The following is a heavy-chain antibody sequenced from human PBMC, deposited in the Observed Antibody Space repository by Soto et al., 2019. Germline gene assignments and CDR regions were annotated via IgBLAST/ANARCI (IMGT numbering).Heavy chain of an antibody. V-gene: IGHV6-1*01. J-gene: IGHJ4*02. CDR3: AREGGSGYDPGQFDY. CDR1: GDSVSSDSAA. CDR2: TYYRSKWYN. D-gene: IGHD5-12*01. Sequence: SQTLSLTCAISGDSVSSDSAALNLIRQSPSRGLEWLGRTYYRSKWYNDYAVSVKSRITINPDTSKNQFSLQLNSVTPEDTAVYYCAREGGSGYDPGQFDYWGQGTLVTVSS.